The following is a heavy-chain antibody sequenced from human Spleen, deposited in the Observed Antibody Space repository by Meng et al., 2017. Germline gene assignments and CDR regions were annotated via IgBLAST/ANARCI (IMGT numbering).Heavy chain of an antibody. J-gene: IGHJ4*02. D-gene: IGHD4-11*01. Sequence: VHLRKWRTGLLMPSEPLSLPCAVYVASFSGYYWSWIRQPPGKGLEWIGEINQSGSTNYNPSLESRATISVDTSQNNLSLKLSSVTAADSAVYYCARGPTTMAHDFDYWGQGTLVTVSS. CDR3: ARGPTTMAHDFDY. CDR1: VASFSGYY. V-gene: IGHV4-34*01. CDR2: INQSGST.